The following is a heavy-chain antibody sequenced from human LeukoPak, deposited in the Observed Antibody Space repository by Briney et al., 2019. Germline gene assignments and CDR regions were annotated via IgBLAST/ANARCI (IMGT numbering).Heavy chain of an antibody. CDR3: AKWGRFGGYYYMDV. J-gene: IGHJ6*03. Sequence: ASVKVSCKASGYTFTSYDINWVRQATGQGLEWMGWMNPNSGNTGYAQKFQGRVTITRNTSISTAYMELSSLRSEDTAVYYCAKWGRFGGYYYMDVWGKGTTVTISS. CDR1: GYTFTSYD. CDR2: MNPNSGNT. V-gene: IGHV1-8*03. D-gene: IGHD3-10*01.